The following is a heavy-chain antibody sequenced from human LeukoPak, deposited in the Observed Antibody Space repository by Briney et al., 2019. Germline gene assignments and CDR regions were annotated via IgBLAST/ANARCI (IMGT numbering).Heavy chain of an antibody. Sequence: PSETLSLTCTVSGGSISSSSYYWGWIRQPPGKGLEWIGSIYYSGSTYYNPSLKSRVTISVDTSKNQFSLKLSSVTAADTAVYYCARPGFAFLNAFDIWGQGTMVTVSS. V-gene: IGHV4-39*07. J-gene: IGHJ3*02. CDR3: ARPGFAFLNAFDI. CDR1: GGSISSSSYY. D-gene: IGHD2/OR15-2a*01. CDR2: IYYSGST.